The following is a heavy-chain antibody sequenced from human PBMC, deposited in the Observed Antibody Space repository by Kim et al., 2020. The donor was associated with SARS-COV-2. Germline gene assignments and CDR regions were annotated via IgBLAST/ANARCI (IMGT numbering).Heavy chain of an antibody. Sequence: GGSLRLSCAASGFTFSSYAMHWVRQAPGKGLEWVAVIWYDGSNKYYADSVKGRFTISRDNSKNTLYLQMNSLRAEDTAMYYCAKDLRSSGWYYYYYGMDVWGQGTTVTVSS. J-gene: IGHJ6*02. CDR1: GFTFSSYA. CDR3: AKDLRSSGWYYYYYGMDV. V-gene: IGHV3-33*06. D-gene: IGHD6-19*01. CDR2: IWYDGSNK.